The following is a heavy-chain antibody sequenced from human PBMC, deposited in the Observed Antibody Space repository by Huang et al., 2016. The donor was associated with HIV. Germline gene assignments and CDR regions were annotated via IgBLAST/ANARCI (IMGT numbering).Heavy chain of an antibody. D-gene: IGHD3-3*01. CDR3: ARDHHDFWRGYRRMYFFDH. CDR2: IDYSGRT. CDR1: GGSISTHY. Sequence: QVQLQESGPGLVKPSETLSLTCTVSGGSISTHYWSWSRQPPGKGLEWIGSIDYSGRTNYSPSLKSRVTILLDTSKNQFSLRVNSGTAADTAMYYCARDHHDFWRGYRRMYFFDHWGQGTLVTVSS. V-gene: IGHV4-59*11. J-gene: IGHJ4*02.